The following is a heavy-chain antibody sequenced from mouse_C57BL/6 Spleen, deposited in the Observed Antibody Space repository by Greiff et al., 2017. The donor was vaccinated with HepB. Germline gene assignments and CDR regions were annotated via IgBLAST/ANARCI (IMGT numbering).Heavy chain of an antibody. D-gene: IGHD1-1*01. Sequence: EVQLQESGAELVKPGASVKLSCTASGFNIKDYYMHWVKQRTEQGLEWIGRIDPEDGETKYAPKFQGKATITADTSSNTAYLQLSSLTSEDTAVYYCAREGVFITTVVAHFDYWGQGTTLTVSS. J-gene: IGHJ2*01. CDR2: IDPEDGET. CDR3: AREGVFITTVVAHFDY. V-gene: IGHV14-2*01. CDR1: GFNIKDYY.